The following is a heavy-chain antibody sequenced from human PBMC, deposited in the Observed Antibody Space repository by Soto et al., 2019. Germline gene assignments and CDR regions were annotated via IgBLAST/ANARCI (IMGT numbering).Heavy chain of an antibody. V-gene: IGHV4-39*01. CDR2: FYYSGST. Sequence: QLHLQESGPGLVKPSETLSLTCTVSGGSISSSSFYCGWIRQPPGKGLEWIASFYYSGSTYYNPSLKSRSTISVDTSKNQVSLKLTSVTAADTAVYYCASGTKVGYWGQGTLVTVSS. CDR1: GGSISSSSFY. D-gene: IGHD1-7*01. J-gene: IGHJ4*02. CDR3: ASGTKVGY.